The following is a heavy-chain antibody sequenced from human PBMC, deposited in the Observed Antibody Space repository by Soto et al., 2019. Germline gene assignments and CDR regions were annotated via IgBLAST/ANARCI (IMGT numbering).Heavy chain of an antibody. V-gene: IGHV4-59*08. D-gene: IGHD5-12*01. J-gene: IGHJ4*02. CDR2: IYYSGST. CDR1: GGSISSYY. Sequence: SETLSLTCTVSGGSISSYYWSWIRQPPGKGLEWIGYIYYSGSTNYNPSLKSRVTISVDTSKNQFSLKLSSVTAADTAVYYCARLGDIVAPGPRYFDYWGQGTLVTVSS. CDR3: ARLGDIVAPGPRYFDY.